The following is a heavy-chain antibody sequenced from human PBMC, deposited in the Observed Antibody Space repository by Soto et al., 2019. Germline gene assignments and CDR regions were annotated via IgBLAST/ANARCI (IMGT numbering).Heavy chain of an antibody. V-gene: IGHV2-5*02. J-gene: IGHJ6*02. CDR3: VHEGPGALLWYGMDV. Sequence: QITLKESGPTLVRPTQTLTLTCTFTGFSLTTTGVGVASIRQPPGKALEWLALIYSDGDTRYSPSLQSRLTTTKDTSENQVLLTTTNMDPADTATYYCVHEGPGALLWYGMDVWGQGTTVTVSS. CDR1: GFSLTTTGVG. D-gene: IGHD4-17*01. CDR2: IYSDGDT.